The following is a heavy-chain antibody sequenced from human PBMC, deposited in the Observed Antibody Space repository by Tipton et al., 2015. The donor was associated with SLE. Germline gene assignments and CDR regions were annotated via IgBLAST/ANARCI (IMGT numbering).Heavy chain of an antibody. CDR2: VSYDGSRH. V-gene: IGHV3-30*04. D-gene: IGHD2-2*01. CDR1: GFFFRNYA. J-gene: IGHJ4*02. CDR3: ARDSTRENFDY. Sequence: SLRLSCGATGFFFRNYAMHWVRQAPGKGLEWVAFVSYDGSRHYYAESVQGRFSISRDNSKNTLFLQMTSLRAEDTAVYYCARDSTRENFDYWGQGTLVTVSS.